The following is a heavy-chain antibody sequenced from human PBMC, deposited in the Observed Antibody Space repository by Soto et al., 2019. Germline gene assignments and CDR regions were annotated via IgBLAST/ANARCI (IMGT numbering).Heavy chain of an antibody. J-gene: IGHJ4*02. CDR3: TTGLVSSSSI. Sequence: SGFTVIDAWMNWVRQAPGKGLEWVGRIKSKTDGGTTDYAAPVKGRFIISRDDSKNTLHLQMNSLKTEDTAVYYCTTGLVSSSSIWGQGTLVTVSS. CDR1: GFTVIDAW. CDR2: IKSKTDGGTT. D-gene: IGHD6-13*01. V-gene: IGHV3-15*07.